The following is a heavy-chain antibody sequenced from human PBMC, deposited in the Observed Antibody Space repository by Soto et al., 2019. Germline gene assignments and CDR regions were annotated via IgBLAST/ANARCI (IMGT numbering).Heavy chain of an antibody. D-gene: IGHD6-6*01. V-gene: IGHV1-8*01. J-gene: IGHJ5*02. Sequence: QVQLVQSGAEVKKPGASVKVSCKASGYTFTSYDINWVRQATGQALEWMVWMNPNSGNTGYAQKFQGRVTMTRNTSIRTAYMELSSLRSEAPAVYYSERGRLGISARRNNWCAPCGQGTLVTVSS. CDR3: ERGRLGISARRNNWCAP. CDR1: GYTFTSYD. CDR2: MNPNSGNT.